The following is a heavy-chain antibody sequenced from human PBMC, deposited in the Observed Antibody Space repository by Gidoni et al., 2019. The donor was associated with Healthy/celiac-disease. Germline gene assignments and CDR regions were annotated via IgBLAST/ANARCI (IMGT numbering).Heavy chain of an antibody. J-gene: IGHJ4*02. CDR2: INNSGST. V-gene: IGHV4-34*01. Sequence: QVQLQQWGAGLLKPSETLSLTCAVYGGSFSGYYWSWFRQPPGKGLEWIGEINNSGSTNSNPSLKSRVTISVDTSKNQFSLKLSYVTAADTAVYYCARGATTYYDFWSGYSFAYWGQGTLVTVSS. CDR3: ARGATTYYDFWSGYSFAY. D-gene: IGHD3-3*01. CDR1: GGSFSGYY.